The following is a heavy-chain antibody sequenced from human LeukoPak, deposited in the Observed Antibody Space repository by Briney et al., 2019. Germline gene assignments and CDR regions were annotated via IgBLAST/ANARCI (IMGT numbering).Heavy chain of an antibody. V-gene: IGHV4-39*07. CDR1: GGSISSSSYY. CDR3: ARRRLLSGTEDYMDV. D-gene: IGHD1-7*01. CDR2: IYYSGST. Sequence: PSETLSLTCTVSGGSISSSSYYWGWIRQPPGKGLEWIGSIYYSGSTYYNPSLKSRVTISVDTSKNQFSLKLSSVTAADTAVYYCARRRLLSGTEDYMDVWGKGTTVTVSS. J-gene: IGHJ6*03.